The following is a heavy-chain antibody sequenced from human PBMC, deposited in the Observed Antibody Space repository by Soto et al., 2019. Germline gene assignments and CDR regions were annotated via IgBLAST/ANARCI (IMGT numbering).Heavy chain of an antibody. J-gene: IGHJ5*02. CDR2: INHSGST. D-gene: IGHD3-3*01. Sequence: QVQLQQWGAGLLKPSETLSHTCAVYGGSFSGYYWSWIRQPPGKGLEWIGEINHSGSTNYNPSLKSRVTISVDTSKNQFSLKLSSVTAADTAVYYCARGDLYDFWSGYLVGWFDPRGQGTLVTVSS. V-gene: IGHV4-34*01. CDR3: ARGDLYDFWSGYLVGWFDP. CDR1: GGSFSGYY.